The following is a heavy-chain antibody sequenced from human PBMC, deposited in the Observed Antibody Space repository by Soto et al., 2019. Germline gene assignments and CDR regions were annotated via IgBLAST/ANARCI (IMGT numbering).Heavy chain of an antibody. J-gene: IGHJ4*02. V-gene: IGHV4-30-2*01. CDR1: GGSISSGGYS. Sequence: PSETLSLTCAVSGGSISSGGYSWSWIRQPPGKGLEWIGYIYHSGSTYYNPSLKSRVTISVDRSKNQFSLKLSSVTAADTAVYYCASVDTALYYFGYWGQGTLVTVSS. D-gene: IGHD5-18*01. CDR2: IYHSGST. CDR3: ASVDTALYYFGY.